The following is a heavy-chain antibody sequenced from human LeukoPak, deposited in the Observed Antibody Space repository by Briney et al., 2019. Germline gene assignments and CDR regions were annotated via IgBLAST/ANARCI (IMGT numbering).Heavy chain of an antibody. CDR3: ARDDPAESSGF. J-gene: IGHJ2*01. Sequence: PGGSLRLSCAASGFIFSDYYMSWIRQAPGKGLEWVSYISSSGGTIYYADSVKGRFTISRGNARNSLYRQMNSLRVEDTAVYYCARDDPAESSGFWGRGTLVTVSS. CDR1: GFIFSDYY. V-gene: IGHV3-11*04. D-gene: IGHD3-22*01. CDR2: ISSSGGTI.